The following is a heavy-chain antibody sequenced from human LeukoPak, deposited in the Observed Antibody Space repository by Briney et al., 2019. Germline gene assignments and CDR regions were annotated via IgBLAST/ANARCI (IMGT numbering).Heavy chain of an antibody. CDR3: ARDAPDWAAAGKYFDY. CDR2: ISSSSSYI. D-gene: IGHD6-13*01. Sequence: PGGSLRLSCAASGFTFSSYSMNWVRQAPGKGLEWVSSISSSSSYIYYADSVKGRFTISRDNAKNSLYLQMNSLRAEDTAVYYCARDAPDWAAAGKYFDYWGQGTLVTVSS. V-gene: IGHV3-21*01. J-gene: IGHJ4*02. CDR1: GFTFSSYS.